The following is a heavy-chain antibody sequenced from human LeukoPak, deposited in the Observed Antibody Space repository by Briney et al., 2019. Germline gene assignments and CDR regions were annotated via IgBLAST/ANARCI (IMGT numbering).Heavy chain of an antibody. Sequence: PGGSLRLSCAASGFAFSTYAMTWVRQAPARGLEWVSSLRGDGETFYADSVKGRFTLSRDHTRNTVYLQMNNLRVEDTAVYFCAKASWVSSADAVLWGQGTLVIVSS. J-gene: IGHJ4*02. CDR2: LRGDGET. CDR1: GFAFSTYA. V-gene: IGHV3-23*01. D-gene: IGHD3-16*01. CDR3: AKASWVSSADAVL.